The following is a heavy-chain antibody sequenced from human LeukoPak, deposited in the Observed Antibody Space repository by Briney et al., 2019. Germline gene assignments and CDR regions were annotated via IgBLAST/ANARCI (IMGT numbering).Heavy chain of an antibody. Sequence: PGGSLKLSCAASGFTFSGSAMHWVRQASGKGLDWVGRIRSKANSYATAYAASVKGRFTISRDDSKNTAYLQMNSLKTEDTAVYYCTRHGDIVVVPAAISYYYYGMDVWGKGTTVTVSS. CDR2: IRSKANSYAT. D-gene: IGHD2-2*01. CDR3: TRHGDIVVVPAAISYYYYGMDV. CDR1: GFTFSGSA. J-gene: IGHJ6*04. V-gene: IGHV3-73*01.